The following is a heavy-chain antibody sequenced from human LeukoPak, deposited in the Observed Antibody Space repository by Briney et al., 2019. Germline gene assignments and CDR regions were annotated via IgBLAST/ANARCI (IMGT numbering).Heavy chain of an antibody. Sequence: SETLSLTCTVSGGSISSYYWSWIRQPPGKGLEWIGYIYYSGSTNYNPSLKSRVTTSVDTSKNQFFLKLSSVTAADTAVYYCASSGSYYSPIDYWGQGTLVTVSS. CDR3: ASSGSYYSPIDY. CDR1: GGSISSYY. D-gene: IGHD1-26*01. V-gene: IGHV4-59*01. CDR2: IYYSGST. J-gene: IGHJ4*02.